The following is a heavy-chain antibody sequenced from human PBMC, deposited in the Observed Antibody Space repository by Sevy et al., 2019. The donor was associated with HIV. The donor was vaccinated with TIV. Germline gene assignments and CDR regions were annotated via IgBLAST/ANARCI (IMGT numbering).Heavy chain of an antibody. CDR1: GFTVSSNY. Sequence: GESLKISCAASGFTVSSNYMSWVRQAPGKGLEWVSVIYSGGSTYYADTVKGRFTMSRDNSKNTLYLQLNSLRAEDTAVYYCARGASSSPFDYWGQGTLVTVSS. V-gene: IGHV3-53*01. J-gene: IGHJ4*02. CDR2: IYSGGST. D-gene: IGHD6-6*01. CDR3: ARGASSSPFDY.